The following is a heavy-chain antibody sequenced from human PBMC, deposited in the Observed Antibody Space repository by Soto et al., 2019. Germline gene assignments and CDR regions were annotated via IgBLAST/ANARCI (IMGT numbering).Heavy chain of an antibody. CDR2: IYHSGTT. V-gene: IGHV4-4*02. CDR3: ARLLRVATGRQVNYYGMDV. CDR1: GALISSSNG. Sequence: QVQLQESGPGLVKPSGTLSLTCEVSGALISSSNGWSWVRQPPGKGLEWIGEIYHSGTTNYNPSLKSRITISVDKSKSQFSLKLISVTAADTAIYYCARLLRVATGRQVNYYGMDVWGQGTTVTVSS. J-gene: IGHJ6*02. D-gene: IGHD1-1*01.